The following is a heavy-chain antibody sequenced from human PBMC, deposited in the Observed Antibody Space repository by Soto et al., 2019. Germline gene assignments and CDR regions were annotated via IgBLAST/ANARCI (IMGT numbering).Heavy chain of an antibody. J-gene: IGHJ4*02. V-gene: IGHV3-23*01. Sequence: GGSLRLSCAASGFTFSSYAMSWVRQAPGKGLEWVPAISGSGGRTYYADSVKGRFTISRDNSKNTLYLEMNSLRAEDTAIYYCAKEIVGGSSGWYPGGVAYWGQGTLVTVSS. CDR2: ISGSGGRT. CDR3: AKEIVGGSSGWYPGGVAY. CDR1: GFTFSSYA. D-gene: IGHD6-19*01.